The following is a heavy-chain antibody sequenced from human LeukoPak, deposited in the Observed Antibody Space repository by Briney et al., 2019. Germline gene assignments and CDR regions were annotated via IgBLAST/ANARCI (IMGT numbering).Heavy chain of an antibody. Sequence: SWIRQPPGKGLEWVGRIKSKTDGGTTDYAAPVKGRFTISRDDSKNTLYLQMNSLKTEDTAVYYCTTVSYHYYDSSGYYHFDYWGQGTLVTVSS. J-gene: IGHJ4*02. CDR3: TTVSYHYYDSSGYYHFDY. D-gene: IGHD3-22*01. CDR2: IKSKTDGGTT. V-gene: IGHV3-15*01.